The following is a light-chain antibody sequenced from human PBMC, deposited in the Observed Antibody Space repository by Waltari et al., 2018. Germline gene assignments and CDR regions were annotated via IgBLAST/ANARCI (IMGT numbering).Light chain of an antibody. CDR1: SSDVWSYNL. Sequence: QSALTQPASVSGSPEQSITISCTGTSSDVWSYNLFSWYQQHPGRAPKLMISEVNERPSGVAIRLPGSKSGNTASLTISELQAEDEADYYCCSYAGSNTVLFGGGTKLTVL. CDR3: CSYAGSNTVL. CDR2: EVN. V-gene: IGLV2-23*02. J-gene: IGLJ2*01.